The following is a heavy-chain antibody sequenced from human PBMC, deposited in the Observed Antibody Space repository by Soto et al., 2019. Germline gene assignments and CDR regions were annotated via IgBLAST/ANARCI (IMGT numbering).Heavy chain of an antibody. J-gene: IGHJ3*02. V-gene: IGHV4-31*03. D-gene: IGHD6-25*01. CDR2: IYYSGST. CDR3: ARARAAAGRNDSFDI. CDR1: GGSISSGGYY. Sequence: SETLSLTCTVSGGSISSGGYYWSWIRQHPGKGLGWIGYIYYSGSTYYNPSLKSRVTISVDTSKNQFSLKPSSVTAGDTAGYYCARARAAAGRNDSFDIGPQGQWSPSPQ.